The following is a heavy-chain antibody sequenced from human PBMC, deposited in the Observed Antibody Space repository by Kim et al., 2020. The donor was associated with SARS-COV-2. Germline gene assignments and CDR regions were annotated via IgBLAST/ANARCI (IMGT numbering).Heavy chain of an antibody. V-gene: IGHV3-30-3*02. CDR1: GFTFTSYA. Sequence: GGSLRLSCMGSGFTFTSYAIHWVRQAPGKGLEWVAVVSDDGKVEYYGDSVRGRFTVSRDNSRNTVYLQMGSLRSADTALYFCAKEHEKWLVQGAFEYWG. CDR2: VSDDGKVE. J-gene: IGHJ4*01. D-gene: IGHD6-19*01. CDR3: AKEHEKWLVQGAFEY.